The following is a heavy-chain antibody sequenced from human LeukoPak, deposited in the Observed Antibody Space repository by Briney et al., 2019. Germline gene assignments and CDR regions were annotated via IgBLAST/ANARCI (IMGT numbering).Heavy chain of an antibody. CDR3: AKELGGYSSSCSNTYSSGCHDAFDI. V-gene: IGHV3-9*01. D-gene: IGHD6-19*01. CDR1: GFTFDDYA. CDR2: ISWNSGSI. J-gene: IGHJ3*02. Sequence: GGSLRLSCAASGFTFDDYAMHWVRQAPGKGLEWVSGISWNSGSIGYADSVKGRFTISRDNAKNSLYLQMNSLRAEDTALYYCAKELGGYSSSCSNTYSSGCHDAFDIWGQGTMVTVSS.